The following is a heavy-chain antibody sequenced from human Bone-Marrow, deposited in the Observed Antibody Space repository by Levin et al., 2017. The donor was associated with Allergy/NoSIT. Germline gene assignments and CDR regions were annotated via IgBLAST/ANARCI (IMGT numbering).Heavy chain of an antibody. J-gene: IGHJ5*01. CDR2: IYTSGDT. V-gene: IGHV4-61*02. CDR1: GASISGGSYY. Sequence: PSETLSLTCTVSGASISGGSYYWTWIRQPAGKGLEWIGRIYTSGDTNYSPSLKSRVSISFDRSNNHFSLKVTSVTAADTAMYYCARDSGFSSILDSWGHGTLVTVSS. D-gene: IGHD6-13*01. CDR3: ARDSGFSSILDS.